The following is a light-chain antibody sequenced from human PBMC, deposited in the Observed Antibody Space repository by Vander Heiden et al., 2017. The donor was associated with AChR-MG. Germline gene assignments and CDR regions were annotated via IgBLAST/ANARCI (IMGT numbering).Light chain of an antibody. V-gene: IGLV1-47*02. Sequence: HSLPPHPPPTSGPPRPLITIPCSGSSANSGNNYVYWYQQHPGTAPQLLIYSNTQRPSGVPDRFSGSKSGTSASLAISGLQAEDEADYYCAAWEDSLTGVVLGGGTKLSVL. CDR3: AAWEDSLTGVV. CDR1: SANSGNNY. CDR2: SNT. J-gene: IGLJ2*01.